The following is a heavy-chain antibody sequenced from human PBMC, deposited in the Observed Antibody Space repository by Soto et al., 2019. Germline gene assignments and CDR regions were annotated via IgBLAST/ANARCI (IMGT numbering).Heavy chain of an antibody. CDR2: IIPMFGTA. CDR1: GGTFSSYA. CDR3: ARFARSSGYVDF. D-gene: IGHD6-19*01. V-gene: IGHV1-69*01. Sequence: QVQLVQSGAEVKKPGSSVNVSCKVSGGTFSSYAISWVRQAPGQGLEWMGGIIPMFGTANYAQKFHGRVTIIADESTSTVYMELSSLRSEDTAVYFCARFARSSGYVDFWGQGTLVTVSS. J-gene: IGHJ4*02.